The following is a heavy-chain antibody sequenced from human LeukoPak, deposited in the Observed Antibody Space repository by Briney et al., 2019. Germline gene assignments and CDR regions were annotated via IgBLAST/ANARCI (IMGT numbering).Heavy chain of an antibody. V-gene: IGHV3-11*04. CDR2: ISNSGYTI. D-gene: IGHD3-10*01. CDR1: GFTFSDYY. J-gene: IGHJ4*02. CDR3: AKGRWFGELLSFDY. Sequence: GGSLRLSCAASGFTFSDYYMSWMRQAPGKGLEWVSYISNSGYTIHYADSVKGRFTISRDNSKNTLYLQMNSLRAEDTAVYYCAKGRWFGELLSFDYWGQGTLVTVSS.